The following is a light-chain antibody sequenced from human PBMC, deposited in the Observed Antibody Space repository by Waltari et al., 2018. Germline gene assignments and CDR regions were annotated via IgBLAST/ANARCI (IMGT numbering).Light chain of an antibody. J-gene: IGLJ1*01. Sequence: SYVLTQPPSVSVAPGQTARITCGGKTLGSQNVNWYQQKTGRAPVLVVYDDSDRPTGIPDRFSGSNSENTATLTISRVEGGDEADYYCHVWDTSSNHYVFGSGTKVTVL. V-gene: IGLV3-21*02. CDR1: TLGSQN. CDR2: DDS. CDR3: HVWDTSSNHYV.